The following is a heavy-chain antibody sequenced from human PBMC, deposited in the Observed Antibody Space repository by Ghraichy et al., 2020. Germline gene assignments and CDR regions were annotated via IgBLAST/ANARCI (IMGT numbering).Heavy chain of an antibody. J-gene: IGHJ6*02. V-gene: IGHV1-18*01. CDR1: GYTFFTYD. D-gene: IGHD6-19*01. CDR2: IGTYNGYT. CDR3: ARCPRGAVPGGLDV. Sequence: ASVKVSCKASGYTFFTYDISWVQQAPGQGLEWMGWIGTYNGYTDYAQNLQGRVTMTTDTSRSTSYMELRSLTYDDTAMYFCARCPRGAVPGGLDVWGQGATVT.